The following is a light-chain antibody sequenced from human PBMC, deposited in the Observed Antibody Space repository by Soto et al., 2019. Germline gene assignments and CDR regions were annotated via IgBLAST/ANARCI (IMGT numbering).Light chain of an antibody. CDR1: LSVSSSY. CDR3: QQYGRSPIFT. V-gene: IGKV3-20*01. Sequence: EIVLTQSPGTLPLSPGERATLSCRASLSVSSSYLAWYQQKPGQAPRLLLYGASSRATGIPDRFSGSGSGTDFTLTISRLEPEDFAVDYSQQYGRSPIFTFGHGTKVYI. J-gene: IGKJ3*01. CDR2: GAS.